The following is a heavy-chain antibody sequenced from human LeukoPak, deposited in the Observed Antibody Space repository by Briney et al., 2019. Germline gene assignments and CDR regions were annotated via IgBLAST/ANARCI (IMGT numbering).Heavy chain of an antibody. CDR2: IIPISGTT. CDR1: GGTLNSYV. V-gene: IGHV1-69*06. Sequence: SVKVSCKASGGTLNSYVISWVRQAPGQGLEWMGGIIPISGTTNYAQKFQGRVTITADKSTSTAYMELSSLRSEDTAVYYCARAFCSSTSCLDYWGQGTLVTVSS. J-gene: IGHJ4*02. D-gene: IGHD2-2*01. CDR3: ARAFCSSTSCLDY.